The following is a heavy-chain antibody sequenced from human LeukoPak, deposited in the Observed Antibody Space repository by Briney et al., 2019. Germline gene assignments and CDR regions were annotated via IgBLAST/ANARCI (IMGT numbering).Heavy chain of an antibody. CDR3: ARETLYSDYEGNYIDY. D-gene: IGHD4-11*01. Sequence: TGGSLRLSCAASGFTFTNYEVMWVRQAPGKGLEWISYISSSGSTIYYAGSVKGRFTMSRDNAKNSVHLQMNSLRAEDTAVYYCARETLYSDYEGNYIDYWGQGTLVTVSS. V-gene: IGHV3-48*03. CDR2: ISSSGSTI. J-gene: IGHJ4*02. CDR1: GFTFTNYE.